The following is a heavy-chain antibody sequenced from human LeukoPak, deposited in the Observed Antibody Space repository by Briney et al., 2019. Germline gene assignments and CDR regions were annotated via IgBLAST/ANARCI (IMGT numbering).Heavy chain of an antibody. J-gene: IGHJ3*02. V-gene: IGHV3-64*01. Sequence: GVSLRLSCAASGFTFSSYAMHWVRQAPGKGLEYVSAISSNGGSTYYANSVKGRFTISRDNSKNTLYLQMGSLRAEDMAVYYCARLFAAAAGTHAFDIWGQGTMVTVSS. D-gene: IGHD6-13*01. CDR3: ARLFAAAAGTHAFDI. CDR1: GFTFSSYA. CDR2: ISSNGGST.